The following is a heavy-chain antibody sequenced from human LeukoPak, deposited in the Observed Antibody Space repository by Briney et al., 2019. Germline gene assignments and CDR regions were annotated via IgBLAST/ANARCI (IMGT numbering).Heavy chain of an antibody. CDR3: ARAIVVVPTANVYFDY. Sequence: ASVKVSCKASGYTFTGYYIHWVRQAPGQGLEWMGWINPNSGGTNSAQKFQGRVTMTGDTPISTAYMELSSLRSDDTAVYYCARAIVVVPTANVYFDYRGQGTLVTVSS. J-gene: IGHJ4*02. D-gene: IGHD2-2*01. CDR1: GYTFTGYY. CDR2: INPNSGGT. V-gene: IGHV1-2*02.